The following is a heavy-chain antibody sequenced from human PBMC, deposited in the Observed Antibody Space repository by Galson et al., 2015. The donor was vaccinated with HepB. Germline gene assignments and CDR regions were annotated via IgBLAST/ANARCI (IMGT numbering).Heavy chain of an antibody. CDR2: IDPSDSYT. D-gene: IGHD2-2*01. V-gene: IGHV5-10-1*01. CDR1: GYSFTSYW. J-gene: IGHJ4*02. CDR3: ARHSDIVVVPAAKQPEYYFDY. Sequence: QSGAEVKKPGESLRISCKGSGYSFTSYWISWVRQMPGKGLEWMGRIDPSDSYTNYSPSFQGHVTISADKSISTAYLQWSSLKASDTAMYYCARHSDIVVVPAAKQPEYYFDYWGQGTLVTVSS.